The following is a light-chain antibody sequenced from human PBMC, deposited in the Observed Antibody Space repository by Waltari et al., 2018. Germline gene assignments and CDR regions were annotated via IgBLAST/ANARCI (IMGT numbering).Light chain of an antibody. J-gene: IGLJ3*02. CDR1: SRDAGSYDL. CDR3: CSYGGSSPWV. CDR2: EDS. V-gene: IGLV2-23*01. Sequence: QSAPTQPPSVSGSPGQAITIPCTGTSRDAGSYDLVPWYHQHPGKAPKFIIYEDSKRPSGVSNRFSASKSGNTASLTISGLQAEDEAHYYCCSYGGSSPWVFGGGTKVIVL.